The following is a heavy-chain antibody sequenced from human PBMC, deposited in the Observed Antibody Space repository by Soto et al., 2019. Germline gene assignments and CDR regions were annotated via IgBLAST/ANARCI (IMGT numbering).Heavy chain of an antibody. CDR3: GAGDAPYYYYALEF. Sequence: AAVKGSCPSSGYTCTSYGISWLLQAPGPGLEWMGWISAYNGNTNYAQKLQGRVTMTTDTSTSTAYMELRSLRSDDTAVDYCGAGDAPYYYYALEFWGQGTTVTV. CDR2: ISAYNGNT. V-gene: IGHV1-18*01. J-gene: IGHJ6*02. CDR1: GYTCTSYG.